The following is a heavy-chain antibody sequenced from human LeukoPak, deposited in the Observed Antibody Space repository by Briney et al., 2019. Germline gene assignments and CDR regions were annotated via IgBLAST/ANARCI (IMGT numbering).Heavy chain of an antibody. J-gene: IGHJ6*02. D-gene: IGHD5-18*01. CDR2: ISGSGGST. CDR3: ARGYSYGSGYYGMDV. CDR1: GFTFSSYA. Sequence: GGSLRLSCAASGFTFSSYAMSWVRQAPGKGLEWVSAISGSGGSTYYADSVKGRFTISRDNSKNTLYLQMNSLRAEDTAVYYCARGYSYGSGYYGMDVWGQGTTVTVSS. V-gene: IGHV3-23*01.